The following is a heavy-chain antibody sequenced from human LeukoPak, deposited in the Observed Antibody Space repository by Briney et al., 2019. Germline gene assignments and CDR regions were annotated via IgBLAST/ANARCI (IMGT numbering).Heavy chain of an antibody. CDR2: IIPIFGTA. CDR1: GGTFSSYA. V-gene: IGHV1-69*05. CDR3: AAGDNNDAFDI. Sequence: GASVKVSCKASGGTFSSYAISWVRQAPGQGLEWMGRIIPIFGTANYAQKFQGRVTITTDESTNTAYMELSSLRSEDTAVYYCAAGDNNDAFDIWGQGTMVTVSS. D-gene: IGHD3-16*01. J-gene: IGHJ3*02.